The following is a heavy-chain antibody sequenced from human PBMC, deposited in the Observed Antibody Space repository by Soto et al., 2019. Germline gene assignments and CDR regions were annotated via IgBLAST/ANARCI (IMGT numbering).Heavy chain of an antibody. Sequence: PGGSLRLSCAASGFSFSDYYMTWIRQAPGKGLEWLSYISSTATYTNYADSVRGRFTISRDSAKNSLYLDMNGLRAEDTAVYYCARARLVVEGRFDYWGQGTLVTVSS. CDR3: ARARLVVEGRFDY. J-gene: IGHJ4*02. CDR2: ISSTATYT. D-gene: IGHD3-22*01. CDR1: GFSFSDYY. V-gene: IGHV3-11*06.